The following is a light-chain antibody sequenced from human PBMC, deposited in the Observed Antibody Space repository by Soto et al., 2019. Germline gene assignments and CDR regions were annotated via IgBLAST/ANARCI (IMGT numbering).Light chain of an antibody. CDR2: GAS. Sequence: EMVMSQSPATLSVSPGERATLSCRASQSVTTNLAWYQQTPGQAPRLLIYGASIRATGVPPRFSGSGSGTEFTLTISSLQSEDFAVYYCQQYDDWPPFTFGQGTKLEIK. CDR1: QSVTTN. J-gene: IGKJ2*01. V-gene: IGKV3-15*01. CDR3: QQYDDWPPFT.